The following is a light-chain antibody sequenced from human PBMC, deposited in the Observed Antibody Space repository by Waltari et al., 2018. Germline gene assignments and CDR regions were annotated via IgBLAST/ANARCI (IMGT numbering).Light chain of an antibody. CDR3: QQRRNWPLT. J-gene: IGKJ4*01. CDR1: QSVNWY. V-gene: IGKV3-11*01. Sequence: EIVFPQSPATLSLSPGERATLSCRASQSVNWYLAWYQQRPGQAPRLLIYDTSNRATGIPARFSGSGSETDFTLTISSLEPDDSAVYYCQQRRNWPLTFGGGTKVEIK. CDR2: DTS.